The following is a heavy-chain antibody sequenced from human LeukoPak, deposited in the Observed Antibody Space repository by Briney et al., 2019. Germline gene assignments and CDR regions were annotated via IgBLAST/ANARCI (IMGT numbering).Heavy chain of an antibody. CDR2: MRHDGSEK. CDR3: ARDGAQWLVNPFDY. CDR1: GFTFSIYW. Sequence: PGGSLRLSCAASGFTFSIYWMSWVRQAPGKGMEWVATMRHDGSEKYYVDSVKGRFTISRDNAKNSLYLQMNSLRAEDTAVYYCARDGAQWLVNPFDYWGQGTLVTVSS. V-gene: IGHV3-7*03. J-gene: IGHJ4*02. D-gene: IGHD6-19*01.